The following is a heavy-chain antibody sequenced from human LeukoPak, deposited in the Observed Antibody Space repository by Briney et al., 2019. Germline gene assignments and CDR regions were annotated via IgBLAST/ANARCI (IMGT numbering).Heavy chain of an antibody. D-gene: IGHD5-12*01. J-gene: IGHJ4*02. CDR1: GFTLSSYA. V-gene: IGHV3-30-3*01. Sequence: PGGSLRLSCAASGFTLSSYAMHWVRQAPGKGLEWVAVISYDGSNKYYADSVKGRFTISRDNSKNTLYLQMNSLRAEDTAVYYCARDTLGGYDYYFDYWGQGTLVTVSS. CDR3: ARDTLGGYDYYFDY. CDR2: ISYDGSNK.